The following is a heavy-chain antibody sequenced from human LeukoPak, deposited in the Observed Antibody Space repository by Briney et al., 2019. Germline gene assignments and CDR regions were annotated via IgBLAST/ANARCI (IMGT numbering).Heavy chain of an antibody. Sequence: PGGSLRLSCAASGFTFNSYAMSWVRQAPGKGLEWVSGISGSGGGTYYADSVKGRFTISRDNSKNTLYLQMNSLRAEDTAVYYCARDGSYYEIDYWGQGTLVTVSS. V-gene: IGHV3-23*01. CDR1: GFTFNSYA. J-gene: IGHJ4*02. CDR2: ISGSGGGT. CDR3: ARDGSYYEIDY. D-gene: IGHD1-26*01.